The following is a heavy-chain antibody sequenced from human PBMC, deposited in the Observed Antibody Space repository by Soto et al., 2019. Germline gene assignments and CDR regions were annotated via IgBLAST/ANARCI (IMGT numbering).Heavy chain of an antibody. CDR1: GFTFSSYA. J-gene: IGHJ6*02. CDR2: ISYDGSNK. CDR3: ARDRDSSPRGGMDV. V-gene: IGHV3-30-3*01. Sequence: QVQLVESGGGVVQPGRSLRLSCAASGFTFSSYAMHWVRQAPGKGLEWVAVISYDGSNKYYADSVKGRFTISRDNSKNTLYLQMNSLRADDTAVYYCARDRDSSPRGGMDVWGQGTTVTVSS. D-gene: IGHD6-13*01.